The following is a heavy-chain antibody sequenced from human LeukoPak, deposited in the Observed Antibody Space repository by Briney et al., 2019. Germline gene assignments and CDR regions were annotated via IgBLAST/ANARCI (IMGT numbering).Heavy chain of an antibody. V-gene: IGHV4-38-2*01. J-gene: IGHJ4*02. CDR1: GYSFTSGHY. CDR2: IYHTGST. CDR3: ARYCSSTTCILRAFDY. Sequence: SETLSLTCSVSGYSFTSGHYWGWIRQPPGKGLEWIGDIYHTGSTHYNPSLKSRVNISVDTSKNQFSLKLSSVAAADTAVYYCARYCSSTTCILRAFDYWGQGTLATVSS. D-gene: IGHD2-2*01.